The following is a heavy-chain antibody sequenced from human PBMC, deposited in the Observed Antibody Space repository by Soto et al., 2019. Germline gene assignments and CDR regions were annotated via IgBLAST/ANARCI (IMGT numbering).Heavy chain of an antibody. V-gene: IGHV3-7*01. CDR1: GFTFSNFR. J-gene: IGHJ6*03. D-gene: IGHD3-3*01. CDR2: IKEDGTEK. CDR3: AKNLRFMEWLSSAPYYYYYMDV. Sequence: GGSLRLSCAASGFTFSNFRMSWVRQAPGKGLEWVANIKEDGTEKYYVDSLKGRFTISRDNAQNSLFLQMNGLRAEDTAVYYCAKNLRFMEWLSSAPYYYYYMDVWGKGTTVTVS.